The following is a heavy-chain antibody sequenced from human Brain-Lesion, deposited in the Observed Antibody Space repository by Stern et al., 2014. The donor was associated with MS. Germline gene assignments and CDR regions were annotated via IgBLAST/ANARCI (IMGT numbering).Heavy chain of an antibody. CDR2: INPNTGGT. J-gene: IGHJ6*02. V-gene: IGHV1-2*02. CDR1: GYIFTGYY. Sequence: QVQLVQSEAEVKKPGASVKVSCKTSGYIFTGYYIHWVRQAPGQGLEWMAWINPNTGGTKDAQKVQGRVTMSRDTSISTAYVELSSLTSDDTAVYYCARDQRGITIFGVVTDYYYLGMDVWGQGTTVTVSS. D-gene: IGHD3-3*01. CDR3: ARDQRGITIFGVVTDYYYLGMDV.